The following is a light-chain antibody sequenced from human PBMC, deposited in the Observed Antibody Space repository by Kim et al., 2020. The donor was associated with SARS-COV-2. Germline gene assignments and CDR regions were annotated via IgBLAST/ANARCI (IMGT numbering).Light chain of an antibody. J-gene: IGKJ3*01. CDR2: WAS. CDR1: RSVFYSSNDKNY. CDR3: KQYYGTPFT. Sequence: ATIKCRSSRSVFYSSNDKNYLAWYQQKAGQPPRLLVYWASAREPGVPERFSGSGSGTDFTLTISSVQAEDVAVYYCKQYYGTPFTFGPGTKVDIK. V-gene: IGKV4-1*01.